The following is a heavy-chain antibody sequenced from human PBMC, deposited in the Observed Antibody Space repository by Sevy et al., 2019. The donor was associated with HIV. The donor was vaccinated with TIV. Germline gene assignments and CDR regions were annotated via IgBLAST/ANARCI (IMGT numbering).Heavy chain of an antibody. D-gene: IGHD1-26*01. Sequence: SETLSLTGTVSGGSITSLYWNWIRQPPGKGLEWIANTSYNGHINYNPSPKSRVTLSLDTSKNRFSLRLSSVTAADTAMYYCAGENAWGRGYSWGQGTLVTVSS. CDR1: GGSITSLY. CDR2: TSYNGHI. J-gene: IGHJ4*02. V-gene: IGHV4-59*08. CDR3: AGENAWGRGYS.